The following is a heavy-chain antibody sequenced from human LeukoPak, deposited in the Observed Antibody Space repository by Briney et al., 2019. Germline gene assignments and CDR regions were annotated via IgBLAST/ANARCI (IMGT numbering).Heavy chain of an antibody. J-gene: IGHJ4*02. CDR3: ARDLGATTSWYFDY. CDR2: IWYDGSNK. D-gene: IGHD1-26*01. CDR1: GFTFSSYG. V-gene: IGHV3-33*01. Sequence: GGSLRLSCAASGFTFSSYGMHWVRQAPGKGLEWVADIWYDGSNKYYADSVKGRFTISRDNSKNTLYLQMNSLRAEDTAVYYCARDLGATTSWYFDYWGQGTLVTVSS.